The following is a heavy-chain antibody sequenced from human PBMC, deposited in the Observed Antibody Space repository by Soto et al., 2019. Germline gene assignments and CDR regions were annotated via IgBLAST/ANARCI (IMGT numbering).Heavy chain of an antibody. CDR2: IYYSGST. Sequence: PSETLSLTCTVSGGSISSGGYYWSWIRQHPGKGLEWIGYIYYSGSTYYNPSLKSRVTISVDTSKNQFSLKLSSVTAADTAVYYCESYRGNYDILTGYYSRYWSNWFDPWGQGNLVNVS. CDR1: GGSISSGGYY. CDR3: ESYRGNYDILTGYYSRYWSNWFDP. J-gene: IGHJ5*02. D-gene: IGHD3-9*01. V-gene: IGHV4-31*03.